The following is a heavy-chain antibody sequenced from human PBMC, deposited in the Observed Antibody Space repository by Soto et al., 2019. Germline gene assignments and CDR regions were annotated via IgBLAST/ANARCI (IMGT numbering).Heavy chain of an antibody. CDR3: AKDKITGLFDY. CDR2: MYHSGST. Sequence: ASETLSLTCAVSGGSISSGGYFWSWIRQPPGKGLEWIGYMYHSGSTYYNPSLKSRVTISIDRSKNQFSLKLTSVTAADTAVYYCAKDKITGLFDYWGQGTLVTVSS. CDR1: GGSISSGGYF. D-gene: IGHD2-8*02. V-gene: IGHV4-30-2*01. J-gene: IGHJ4*02.